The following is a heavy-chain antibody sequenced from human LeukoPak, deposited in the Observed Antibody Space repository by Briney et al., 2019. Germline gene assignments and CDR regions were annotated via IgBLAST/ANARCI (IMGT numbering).Heavy chain of an antibody. CDR1: GDSVSSNSAA. CDR3: ARVVGVGARYAVTGYYYYYYMDV. CDR2: TYYRSKWYN. V-gene: IGHV6-1*01. D-gene: IGHD1-26*01. J-gene: IGHJ6*03. Sequence: SQTLSLTCASSGDSVSSNSAAWNWIRQSPSRGLEWLGRTYYRSKWYNDYAVSVKSRITINPDTSKNQFSLQLNSVTPEDTAVYYCARVVGVGARYAVTGYYYYYYMDVWGKGTTVTVSS.